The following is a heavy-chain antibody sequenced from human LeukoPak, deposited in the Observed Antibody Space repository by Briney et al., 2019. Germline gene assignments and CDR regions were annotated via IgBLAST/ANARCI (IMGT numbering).Heavy chain of an antibody. V-gene: IGHV4-30-2*01. D-gene: IGHD3-10*01. Sequence: KSSETLSLTCAVSGGSISSGGYSWSWIRQPPGKGLEWIGYIYHSGSTYYNPSLKSRVTISVDRSGNQFSLKLSSVTAADTAVYYCARSRGALWFGEPDNWFDPWGQGTLVTVSS. J-gene: IGHJ5*02. CDR3: ARSRGALWFGEPDNWFDP. CDR2: IYHSGST. CDR1: GGSISSGGYS.